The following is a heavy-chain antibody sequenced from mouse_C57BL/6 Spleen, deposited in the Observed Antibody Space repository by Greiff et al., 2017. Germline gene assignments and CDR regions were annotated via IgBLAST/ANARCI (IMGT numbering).Heavy chain of an antibody. J-gene: IGHJ1*03. CDR3: ARGCDYDGGYFDV. Sequence: QVTLKESGPGILQPSQTLSLTCSFSGFSLSTFGMGVGWIRQPSGKGLEWLAHIWWDDDKYYNPVLKSRLTISKDTSKNQVFLKIANVDTADTATYYCARGCDYDGGYFDVWGTGTTVTVSS. D-gene: IGHD2-4*01. V-gene: IGHV8-8*01. CDR1: GFSLSTFGMG. CDR2: IWWDDDK.